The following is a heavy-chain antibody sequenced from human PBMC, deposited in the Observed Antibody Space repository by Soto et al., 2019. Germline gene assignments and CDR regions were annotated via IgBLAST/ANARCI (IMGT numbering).Heavy chain of an antibody. CDR3: ARVGGGSGNFDY. Sequence: EVQLVESGGGLVQPGGSLRLSCGASGFTFSNYWMHWVRQAPGEGLVWVSRINGDGSFTRFADSVKGRFTISRDNAKNTVHLQMNSLRVEDTAVYYCARVGGGSGNFDYWGQGTLDTVSS. V-gene: IGHV3-74*01. J-gene: IGHJ4*02. CDR2: INGDGSFT. D-gene: IGHD3-10*01. CDR1: GFTFSNYW.